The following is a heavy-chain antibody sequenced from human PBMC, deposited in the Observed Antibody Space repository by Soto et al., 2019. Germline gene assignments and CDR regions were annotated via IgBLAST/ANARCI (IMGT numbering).Heavy chain of an antibody. V-gene: IGHV3-11*01. CDR2: ISNSGGTI. CDR1: GFTFSDYY. J-gene: IGHJ6*03. Sequence: GGSLRLSCAASGFTFSDYYMSWIRQAPGKGLEWVSYISNSGGTIYYADSVKGRFTISRDNAKNSLYLQMNSLRAEDTAVYYCAREREDYYYYYYMDVWGKGTTVTVSS. CDR3: AREREDYYYYYYMDV.